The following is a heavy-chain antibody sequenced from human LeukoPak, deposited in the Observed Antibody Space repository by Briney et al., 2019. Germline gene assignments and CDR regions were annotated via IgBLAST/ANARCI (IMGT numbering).Heavy chain of an antibody. V-gene: IGHV3-21*01. CDR3: ARDPYSGSYGDYYYYYMDV. Sequence: GGSLRLSCAASGFPFSSYSMNWVRQAPGKGLEWVSSITSSSRYIYYADSVRGRFTISRDNAKSSLYLQMNSLRAEDTAVYYCARDPYSGSYGDYYYYYMDVWGKGTTVTISS. CDR1: GFPFSSYS. J-gene: IGHJ6*03. CDR2: ITSSSRYI. D-gene: IGHD1-26*01.